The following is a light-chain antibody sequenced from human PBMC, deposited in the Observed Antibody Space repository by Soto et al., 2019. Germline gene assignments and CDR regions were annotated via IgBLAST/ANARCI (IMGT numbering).Light chain of an antibody. CDR2: GAS. J-gene: IGKJ5*01. Sequence: ELVITQYPATLSVSPGKLPTXSCRASQSVSSNLAWYQQKPGQAPRLLIYGASTRATGIPARFSGSGSGTEFTLTISSLQSEDFAVYYCQQYNNWPPITFGQGTRLEIK. CDR3: QQYNNWPPIT. V-gene: IGKV3-15*01. CDR1: QSVSSN.